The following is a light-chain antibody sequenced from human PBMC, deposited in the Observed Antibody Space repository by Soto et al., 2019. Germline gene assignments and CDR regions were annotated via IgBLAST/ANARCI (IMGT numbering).Light chain of an antibody. J-gene: IGLJ1*01. CDR1: SSDVGGYNY. CDR3: CSYAGSYTHV. V-gene: IGLV2-11*01. Sequence: QSALTQPRSVSGSPGQSVTISCTGTSSDVGGYNYVSWYQQHPGKAPKLMIYDVSKRPSGVPDRFSGSKSGNTASLTISGLAAEDEDDYYCCSYAGSYTHVFGTGTKVTVL. CDR2: DVS.